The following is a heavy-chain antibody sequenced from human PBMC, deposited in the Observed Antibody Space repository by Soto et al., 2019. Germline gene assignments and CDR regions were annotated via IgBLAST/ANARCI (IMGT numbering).Heavy chain of an antibody. J-gene: IGHJ6*02. CDR3: ARNDYDSSGYYLGLFYYYGMDV. D-gene: IGHD3-22*01. Sequence: QVQLVQSGAEVKKPGASVKVSCKASGYTFTSYGISWVRQAPGQGLEWMGWISAYNGNTNYAQKLQGRVTMTTDTPTRXXNXEXXSLRSDDTAVYYCARNDYDSSGYYLGLFYYYGMDVWGQGTTVTVSS. V-gene: IGHV1-18*01. CDR2: ISAYNGNT. CDR1: GYTFTSYG.